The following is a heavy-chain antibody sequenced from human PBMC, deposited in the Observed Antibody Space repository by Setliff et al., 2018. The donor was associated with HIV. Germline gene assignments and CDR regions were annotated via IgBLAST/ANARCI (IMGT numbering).Heavy chain of an antibody. CDR1: GYIFTDYY. D-gene: IGHD3-16*02. J-gene: IGHJ4*02. Sequence: ASVKVSCKASGYIFTDYYMHWVRQAPGQELGWMGRISAYNGNTNYAQKLQGRVTMTTDTSTSTAYMELRSLRSDDTAVYYCARTRVADYVWGSYRQPIDYWGQGTLVTVSS. V-gene: IGHV1-18*04. CDR2: ISAYNGNT. CDR3: ARTRVADYVWGSYRQPIDY.